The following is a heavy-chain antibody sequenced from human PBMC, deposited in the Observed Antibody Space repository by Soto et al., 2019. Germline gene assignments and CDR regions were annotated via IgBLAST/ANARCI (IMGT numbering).Heavy chain of an antibody. CDR3: ARHIVVVSPNWFDP. CDR2: VYYGGST. V-gene: IGHV4-39*01. D-gene: IGHD2-21*01. CDR1: GGSISNSNYY. Sequence: QLQLQESGPGLVKPSETLSLTCTVSGGSISNSNYYWGWIRQPPGKGLEWIGSVYYGGSTYYNPSLKSRVTIYVDTSKNQFSLKLSSVTAADTAVYYCARHIVVVSPNWFDPWGQGILVTVSS. J-gene: IGHJ5*02.